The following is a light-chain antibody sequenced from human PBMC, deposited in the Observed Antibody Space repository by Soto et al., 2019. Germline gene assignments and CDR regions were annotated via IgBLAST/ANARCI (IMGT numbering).Light chain of an antibody. CDR3: QAYDYSLTAAV. Sequence: QSVLTQPPSVSGAPGQRVTLSCTGNTSNLGAGYDVHWYQQLPGAAPKLVIFGNRNRPSGVPERFSGSKSGTSASLAITGLQAEDEADFYCQAYDYSLTAAVFGGGTKLTVL. J-gene: IGLJ3*02. CDR1: TSNLGAGYD. CDR2: GNR. V-gene: IGLV1-40*01.